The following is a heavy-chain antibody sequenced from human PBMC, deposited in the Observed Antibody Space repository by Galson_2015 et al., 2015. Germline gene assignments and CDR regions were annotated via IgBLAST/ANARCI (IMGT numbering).Heavy chain of an antibody. J-gene: IGHJ6*02. CDR1: GGTFSSYA. CDR3: ASPLGRRDYYYGMDV. Sequence: SVKVSCKASGGTFSSYAISWVRQAPGQGLEWMGGIIPIFGTANYAQKFQGRVTLTAAESTSTAYMELSSLRSEDTAVYYCASPLGRRDYYYGMDVWGQRTTVTVSS. CDR2: IIPIFGTA. V-gene: IGHV1-69*13.